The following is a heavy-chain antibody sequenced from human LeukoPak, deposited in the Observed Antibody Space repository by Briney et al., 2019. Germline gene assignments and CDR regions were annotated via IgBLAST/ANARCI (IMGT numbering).Heavy chain of an antibody. V-gene: IGHV4-59*01. CDR1: GGSISSYY. J-gene: IGHJ4*02. CDR3: ARDRSYGYFDY. D-gene: IGHD3-16*01. Sequence: VKPSETLSLTCTVSGGSISSYYWSWIRQPPGKGLEWIGYFFYSGSTNYNPSLKSRVTISVDTSKNQFSLKLSSVTAADTAVYYCARDRSYGYFDYWGQGTLVTVSS. CDR2: FFYSGST.